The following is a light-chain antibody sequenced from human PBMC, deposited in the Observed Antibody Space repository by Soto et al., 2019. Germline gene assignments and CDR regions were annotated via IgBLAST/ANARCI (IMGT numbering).Light chain of an antibody. J-gene: IGKJ1*01. CDR3: QQYNDWPPWT. CDR1: QSVSNN. CDR2: GAS. V-gene: IGKV3-15*01. Sequence: EIVLTHSPGTLSLSPGDRATLSCRSSQSVSNNLAWYQQRPGQAPRLLIYGASTRATGIPARFSGSGSGTEFTLTISSLQSEDFAVYYCQQYNDWPPWTFGQGTKVDIK.